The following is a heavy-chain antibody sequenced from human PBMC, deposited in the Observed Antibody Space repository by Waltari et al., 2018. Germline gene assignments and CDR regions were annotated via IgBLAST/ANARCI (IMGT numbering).Heavy chain of an antibody. CDR3: ARTFTMVRGVIYWFDP. CDR2: IYYSGST. Sequence: QLQLQESGPGLVKPSETLSLTCTVSGGSISSSSYYWGWIRQPPGKGLEWIGSIYYSGSTYYNPSLKSRVTISVDTSMNQFSLKLSSVTAADTAVYYCARTFTMVRGVIYWFDPWGQGTLVTVSS. J-gene: IGHJ5*02. CDR1: GGSISSSSYY. V-gene: IGHV4-39*07. D-gene: IGHD3-10*01.